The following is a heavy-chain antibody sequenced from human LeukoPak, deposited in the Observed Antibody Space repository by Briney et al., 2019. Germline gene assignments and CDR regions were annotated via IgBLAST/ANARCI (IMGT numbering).Heavy chain of an antibody. CDR2: IYYSGST. V-gene: IGHV4-59*08. Sequence: SETLSLTCTVSGGSISSYYWSWIRQPPGKGLEWIGYIYYSGSTNYNPSLKSRVTISVDTSKNQFSLKLSSVTAADTAVYYCAGHSRRSIAVAGTPFDYWGQGTLVTVSS. J-gene: IGHJ4*02. CDR3: AGHSRRSIAVAGTPFDY. CDR1: GGSISSYY. D-gene: IGHD6-19*01.